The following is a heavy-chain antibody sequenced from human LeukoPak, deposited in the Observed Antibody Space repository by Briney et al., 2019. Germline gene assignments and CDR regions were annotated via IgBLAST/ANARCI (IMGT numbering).Heavy chain of an antibody. CDR1: GFTFSTYW. J-gene: IGHJ4*02. D-gene: IGHD3-16*01. CDR2: IKQDGTEK. Sequence: GGSLRLSCAASGFTFSTYWMTWVRQAPGKGLEWVANIKQDGTEKYYVVSVKGRFTVSRDNAKNSLYLQMNSLRAEDTAVYYCARYRGSGGQRLDYWGQGTLVTVSS. CDR3: ARYRGSGGQRLDY. V-gene: IGHV3-7*01.